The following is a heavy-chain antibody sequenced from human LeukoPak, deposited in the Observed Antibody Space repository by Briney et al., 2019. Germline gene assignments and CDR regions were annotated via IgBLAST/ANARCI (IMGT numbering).Heavy chain of an antibody. D-gene: IGHD2-15*01. CDR1: GGSISSYY. Sequence: PSETLCLTCTVSGGSISSYYWSWIRQPPGKGLEWIGYIYYSGSTNYNPSLKSRVTISVDTSKNQSSLKLSSVTAADTAVYYCARVGDCSGGSCYSPSGYFQHWGQGTLVTVSS. J-gene: IGHJ1*01. CDR2: IYYSGST. V-gene: IGHV4-59*01. CDR3: ARVGDCSGGSCYSPSGYFQH.